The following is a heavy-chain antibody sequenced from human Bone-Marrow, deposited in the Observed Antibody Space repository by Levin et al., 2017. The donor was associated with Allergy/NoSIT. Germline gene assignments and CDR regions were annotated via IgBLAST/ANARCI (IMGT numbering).Heavy chain of an antibody. Sequence: PSETLSLTCTVSGYPISSGYYWGWIRQPPGKGLEWIGSIDHGGATYYNPSLESRLTMSVDTSENQFSLTMSSVTAADTAVYYCARERSITIIGMLPAGWFDPWGQGRLVTVSS. CDR2: IDHGGAT. J-gene: IGHJ5*02. D-gene: IGHD3-3*01. CDR3: ARERSITIIGMLPAGWFDP. CDR1: GYPISSGYY. V-gene: IGHV4-38-2*02.